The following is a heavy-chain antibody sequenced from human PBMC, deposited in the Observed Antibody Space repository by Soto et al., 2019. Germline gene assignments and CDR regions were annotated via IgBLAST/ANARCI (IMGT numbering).Heavy chain of an antibody. J-gene: IGHJ4*02. V-gene: IGHV3-11*06. CDR2: ISSSSGYT. CDR3: ARSLGDYSNFEFDY. CDR1: GFTFSDYY. Sequence: QVQLVESGGGLVKPGGSLRLSCAASGFTFSDYYMSWIRQAPGKGLEWVSYISSSSGYTNYADSVKGRFTISRDNAKNSLYLQMNSLRAEDTAVYYCARSLGDYSNFEFDYWGQGTLVTVSS. D-gene: IGHD4-4*01.